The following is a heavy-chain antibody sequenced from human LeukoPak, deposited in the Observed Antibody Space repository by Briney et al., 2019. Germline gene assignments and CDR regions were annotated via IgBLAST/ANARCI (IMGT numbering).Heavy chain of an antibody. CDR3: ARDLSGVALGY. V-gene: IGHV1-69*06. CDR2: IIPIFGTA. J-gene: IGHJ4*02. D-gene: IGHD3-10*01. CDR1: GGTFSSYA. Sequence: SVKVSCKASGGTFSSYAISWVRQAPGQGLEWMGGIIPIFGTANYAQKFQGRVTIIADKSTSTAYMELSSLRSEDTAVYYCARDLSGVALGYWGQGTLVTVSS.